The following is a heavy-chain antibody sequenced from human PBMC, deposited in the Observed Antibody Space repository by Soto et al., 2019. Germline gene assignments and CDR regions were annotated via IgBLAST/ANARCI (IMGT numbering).Heavy chain of an antibody. CDR1: GFTFSNYA. D-gene: IGHD2-8*02. Sequence: PGGSLRLSCAASGFTFSNYAMSWVRQAPGKGLEWVSSISGGGHITYYADSVKGRFTISRDDSKNTLYLQMNSLRTEDTAVYFCTGAPIDTSLIFWGQGTLVTVSS. CDR3: TGAPIDTSLIF. J-gene: IGHJ4*02. CDR2: ISGGGHIT. V-gene: IGHV3-23*01.